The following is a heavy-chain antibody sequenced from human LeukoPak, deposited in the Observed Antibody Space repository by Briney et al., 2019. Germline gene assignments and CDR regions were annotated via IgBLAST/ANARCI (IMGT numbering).Heavy chain of an antibody. CDR3: ARQYCSSTSCYTRKGVYNWFDP. CDR2: IYPGDSDT. D-gene: IGHD2-2*02. V-gene: IGHV5-51*01. J-gene: IGHJ5*02. CDR1: GYSFTSYW. Sequence: GESLKISCKGSGYSFTSYWIGWVRQMPGKGLEWMGIIYPGDSDTRYSPSFQGQVTISADKSISTAYLQWSSLKASDTAMYYCARQYCSSTSCYTRKGVYNWFDPWGQGTLVTVSS.